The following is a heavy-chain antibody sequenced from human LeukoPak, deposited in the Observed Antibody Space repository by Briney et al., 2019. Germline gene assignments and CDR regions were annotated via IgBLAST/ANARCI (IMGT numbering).Heavy chain of an antibody. Sequence: PGGSLRLSCAASGFTFSSYWMTWVRQAPGKGLEWVANINQDESEKYYVDSVKGRFTISRDNAKNSLYLQMNSLRAEDTAVYYCARHTSGWYHLYYYYYMDVWGKGTTVTISS. D-gene: IGHD6-19*01. J-gene: IGHJ6*03. CDR1: GFTFSSYW. CDR2: INQDESEK. V-gene: IGHV3-7*01. CDR3: ARHTSGWYHLYYYYYMDV.